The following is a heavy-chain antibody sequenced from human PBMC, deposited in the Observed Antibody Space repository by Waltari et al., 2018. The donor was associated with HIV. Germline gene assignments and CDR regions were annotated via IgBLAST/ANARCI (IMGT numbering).Heavy chain of an antibody. CDR1: GFTFSSYG. CDR2: IAYDGTNE. Sequence: QVQLVESGGGVVQPGRSLRLSCAASGFTFSSYGMHWVRQAPGKGLEWVAVIAYDGTNENYADSVKGRFTISRDNSKSTLYLQMNSLRVEDTAVYYCGKVLSDGGSSGWSRNLDFWGQGTLVTVSS. V-gene: IGHV3-30*18. CDR3: GKVLSDGGSSGWSRNLDF. D-gene: IGHD6-19*01. J-gene: IGHJ4*02.